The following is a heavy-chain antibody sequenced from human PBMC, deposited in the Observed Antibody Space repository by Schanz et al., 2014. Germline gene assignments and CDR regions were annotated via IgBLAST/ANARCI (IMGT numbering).Heavy chain of an antibody. CDR2: ISAYNGHT. V-gene: IGHV1-18*01. J-gene: IGHJ6*02. CDR1: GYTFTFTTYG. CDR3: ARAKRFGDMDV. Sequence: QVQLVQSGAEVKKPGASVKVSCKASGYTFTFTTYGIKWVRQAPGQGLEWMGWISAYNGHTDYAQKLQGRVTLTTDTSTSTAYMELRNLRSDDTAVYYCARAKRFGDMDVWGRGTTVTVSS. D-gene: IGHD3-10*01.